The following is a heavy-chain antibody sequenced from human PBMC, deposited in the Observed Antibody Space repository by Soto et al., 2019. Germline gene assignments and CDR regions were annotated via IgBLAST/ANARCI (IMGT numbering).Heavy chain of an antibody. J-gene: IGHJ4*02. V-gene: IGHV3-23*01. CDR1: GFTFSSYA. Sequence: GGSLRLSCAASGFTFSSYAVSWVRQAPGKGPEWISSISGSGSTIYYADSVKGRFTISRDNSKNTLYLQMSSLRAEDTAVYYCAKVCYYYDSSGYYYFEYWGQGTLVTVS. CDR3: AKVCYYYDSSGYYYFEY. D-gene: IGHD3-22*01. CDR2: ISGSGSTI.